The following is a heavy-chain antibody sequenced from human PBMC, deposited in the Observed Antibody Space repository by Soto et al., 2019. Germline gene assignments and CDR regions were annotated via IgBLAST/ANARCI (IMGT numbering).Heavy chain of an antibody. J-gene: IGHJ4*02. V-gene: IGHV3-21*01. CDR2: ISSSGTYI. CDR1: GFTFSTYS. D-gene: IGHD2-2*02. Sequence: GGSLRLSCAASGFTFSTYSMNWVRQAPGKGLEWVSSISSSGTYIHYADSLKGRFTISRDNAKNSLYLQMISLRAEDTAVYYCARGPVPATAIPYYFDYWGQGTLVTVSS. CDR3: ARGPVPATAIPYYFDY.